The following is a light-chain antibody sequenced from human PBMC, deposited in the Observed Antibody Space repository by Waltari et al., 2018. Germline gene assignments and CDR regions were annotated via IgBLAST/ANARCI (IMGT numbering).Light chain of an antibody. V-gene: IGKV4-1*01. CDR1: QSLIYGSDNKNY. Sequence: DIVMTQSPDSLAVSLGERATINCKSSQSLIYGSDNKNYLAWYQQKPGQRPKLLIYWASTRESGVPDRFSGSGSGTDFTLTISSLQAEDVAVYYCQQYYVTPVYTFGQGTKLEIK. J-gene: IGKJ2*01. CDR3: QQYYVTPVYT. CDR2: WAS.